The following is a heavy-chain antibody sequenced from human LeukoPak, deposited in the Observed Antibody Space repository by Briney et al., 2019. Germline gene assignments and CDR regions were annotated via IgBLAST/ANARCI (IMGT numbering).Heavy chain of an antibody. Sequence: SETLSLTCTVSGGSISRYYWSWIRQPAGKELEWIGRIYSSGSTNYNPSLQSRVTMSVDTSKNQFSLKLSSVTAAGTALYYCAGDHYDSSGDRHFDHWGQGTLVTVSS. D-gene: IGHD3-22*01. CDR3: AGDHYDSSGDRHFDH. CDR2: IYSSGST. CDR1: GGSISRYY. V-gene: IGHV4-4*07. J-gene: IGHJ4*02.